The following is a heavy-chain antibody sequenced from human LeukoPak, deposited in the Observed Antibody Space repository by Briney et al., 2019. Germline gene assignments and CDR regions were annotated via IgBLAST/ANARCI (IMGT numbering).Heavy chain of an antibody. CDR2: ITPSGTST. V-gene: IGHV3-11*01. CDR3: ARGHYGRGV. J-gene: IGHJ6*02. CDR1: GLTFSDFY. Sequence: GGSLRLSCAASGLTFSDFYMSWIRQAPGKGLEWVSYITPSGTSTYYADSVKGRFTISRDNAKNSLDLQMNSLRAEDTAVYCCARGHYGRGVWGQGTTVTVSS.